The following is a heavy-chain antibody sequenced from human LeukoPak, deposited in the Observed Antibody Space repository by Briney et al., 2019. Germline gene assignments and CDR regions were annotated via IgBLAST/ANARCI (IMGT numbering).Heavy chain of an antibody. Sequence: ASVKVSCKTTGGRFTGYYMHWVRQAPGQGLEWMGWINPNNGGTNYAQKFQGRVTMTRDTSINTAYMEFSSLRFDDTAVYYCARAIEWLVPPKYFFYSYMDVWGTGTTVTISS. CDR3: ARAIEWLVPPKYFFYSYMDV. D-gene: IGHD6-19*01. V-gene: IGHV1-2*02. J-gene: IGHJ6*03. CDR2: INPNNGGT. CDR1: GGRFTGYY.